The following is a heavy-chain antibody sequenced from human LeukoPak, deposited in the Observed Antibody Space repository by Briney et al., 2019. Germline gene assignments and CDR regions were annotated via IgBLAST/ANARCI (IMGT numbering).Heavy chain of an antibody. Sequence: ASVKVSCKASGYTFTSYYMHWVRQAPGQGLEWMGIINPSGGSTSYAQKFQGRVTMTRDMSTSTVYMELSSLRSEDTAVYYCARDVYDSSYYYYYMDVWGKGTTVTVSS. D-gene: IGHD3-22*01. CDR3: ARDVYDSSYYYYYMDV. CDR1: GYTFTSYY. J-gene: IGHJ6*03. CDR2: INPSGGST. V-gene: IGHV1-46*01.